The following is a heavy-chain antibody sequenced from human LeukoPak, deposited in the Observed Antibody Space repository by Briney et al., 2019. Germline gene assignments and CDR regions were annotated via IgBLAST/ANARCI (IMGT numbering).Heavy chain of an antibody. CDR2: IKNKAQSYTT. CDR1: GFTFNVYE. Sequence: TGGSLRLSCAASGFTFNVYEMNWVRQAPGKGLEWVGRIKNKAQSYTTEYAASVKGRFTISRDDSKKSLFLHMNGLKTEDTAMYYCVSDSSGSLYWGQGTLVTVSS. D-gene: IGHD6-19*01. CDR3: VSDSSGSLY. V-gene: IGHV3-72*01. J-gene: IGHJ4*02.